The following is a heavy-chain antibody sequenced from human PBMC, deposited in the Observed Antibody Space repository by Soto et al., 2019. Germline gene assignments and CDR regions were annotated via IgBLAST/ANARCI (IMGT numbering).Heavy chain of an antibody. CDR3: ARGKAIAAEIYNWFDP. D-gene: IGHD2-15*01. J-gene: IGHJ5*02. CDR1: GHTFTGYY. CDR2: INHNSGGT. Sequence: QVQPVQSGAEVKTPGASVKISCKASGHTFTGYYIHWVRQSPGQGLEWMGWINHNSGGTDDGQKFQGRVTMTRDTSSSTVYMELKRMRYADTAVYYCARGKAIAAEIYNWFDPWGQGTLVTVSS. V-gene: IGHV1-2*02.